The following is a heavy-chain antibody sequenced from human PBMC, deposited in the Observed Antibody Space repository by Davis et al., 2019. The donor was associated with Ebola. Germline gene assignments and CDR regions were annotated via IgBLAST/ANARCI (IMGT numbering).Heavy chain of an antibody. CDR2: INHSGST. CDR1: GFTFSSYW. Sequence: GSLRLSCAASGFTFSSYWMTWVRQAPGKGLEWIGEINHSGSTNYNPSLKSRVTMSVDTSKNQFSLKLSSVTAADTAVYYCARAGDCSSTSCYLYYYYGMDVWGQGTTVTVSS. D-gene: IGHD2-2*01. V-gene: IGHV4-34*01. CDR3: ARAGDCSSTSCYLYYYYGMDV. J-gene: IGHJ6*02.